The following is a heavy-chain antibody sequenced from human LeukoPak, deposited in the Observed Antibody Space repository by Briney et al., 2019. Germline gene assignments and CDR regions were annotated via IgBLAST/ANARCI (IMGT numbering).Heavy chain of an antibody. D-gene: IGHD4-17*01. V-gene: IGHV3-11*04. J-gene: IGHJ4*02. CDR3: ARVDYGDYVYYFDY. CDR1: GYSISSGYY. Sequence: LSLTCTVSGYSISSGYYWGWIRQAPGKGPEWVSYISSSGSTIYYADSVKGRFTISRDNAKNSLYLQMDSLRAEDTAVYYCARVDYGDYVYYFDYWGQGTLVTVSS. CDR2: ISSSGSTI.